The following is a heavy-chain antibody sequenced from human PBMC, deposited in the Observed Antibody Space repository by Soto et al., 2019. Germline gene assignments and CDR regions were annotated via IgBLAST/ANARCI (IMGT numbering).Heavy chain of an antibody. CDR1: GGSFNSGDYY. Sequence: SETLSLTCTVSGGSFNSGDYYWSWIRQPPGKGLEWIGHIYYSGSTNYNPSLKSRVTISVDTSKNQFSLKLSSVTAADTAVYYCARDLAFGGVIRRPYGMDVWGQGTTVTVSS. CDR2: IYYSGST. V-gene: IGHV4-61*08. D-gene: IGHD3-16*02. J-gene: IGHJ6*02. CDR3: ARDLAFGGVIRRPYGMDV.